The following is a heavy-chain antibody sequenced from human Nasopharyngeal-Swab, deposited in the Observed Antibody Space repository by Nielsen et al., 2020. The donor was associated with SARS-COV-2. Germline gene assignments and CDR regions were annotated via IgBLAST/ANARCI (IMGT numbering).Heavy chain of an antibody. CDR3: ARSRRGAFDY. J-gene: IGHJ4*02. V-gene: IGHV4-4*02. D-gene: IGHD2-2*01. Sequence: GSLRLSCAVSGGSISSSYWWSWVRQPPGQGLEWIGEISHNGNANYHPSLKSRVTISLDESRNQFSLNLNSVTAADTAVYYCARSRRGAFDYWGQGTLVTVSS. CDR1: GGSISSSYW. CDR2: ISHNGNA.